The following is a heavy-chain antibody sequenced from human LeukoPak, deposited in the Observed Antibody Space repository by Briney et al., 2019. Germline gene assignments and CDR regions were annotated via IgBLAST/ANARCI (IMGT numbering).Heavy chain of an antibody. CDR2: IIPIFGTA. V-gene: IGHV1-69*05. CDR3: AVYSSGWYGENYYFDY. J-gene: IGHJ4*02. CDR1: GGTFSSYA. D-gene: IGHD6-19*01. Sequence: ASVEVSCKASGGTFSSYAISWVRQAPGQGLEWMGRIIPIFGTANYAQKFQGRVTITTDESTSTAYMELSSLRSEDTAVYYCAVYSSGWYGENYYFDYWGQGTLVTVSS.